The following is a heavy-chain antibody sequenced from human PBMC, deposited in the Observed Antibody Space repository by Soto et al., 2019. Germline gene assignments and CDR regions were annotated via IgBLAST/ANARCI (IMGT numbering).Heavy chain of an antibody. V-gene: IGHV3-7*01. CDR1: EFTFSSYW. CDR3: ARVANLEWILLVHRYYFDY. J-gene: IGHJ4*02. Sequence: EVQLVESGGGLVQPGGSLRLSCAASEFTFSSYWMSWVRQAPGKGLEWVANIKQDGSEKYYVDSVKGRFTISRDNAKNSLYLQMNSLRAEDTAVYYCARVANLEWILLVHRYYFDYWGQGTLVTVSS. D-gene: IGHD3-3*01. CDR2: IKQDGSEK.